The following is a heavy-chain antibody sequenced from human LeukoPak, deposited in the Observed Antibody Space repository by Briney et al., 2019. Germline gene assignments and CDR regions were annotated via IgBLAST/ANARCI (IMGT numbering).Heavy chain of an antibody. CDR3: ARSIQLWDYYFDY. V-gene: IGHV4-59*08. CDR1: VGSISSYY. J-gene: IGHJ4*02. CDR2: IYYSGCT. Sequence: PSETLSLTCTVSVGSISSYYWSWIRQPPGKGLAWIGYIYYSGCTNYNPSIMSRVTISVDTSKNQFSLKLSSVTAADTAVYYCARSIQLWDYYFDYWGQGTLVTVSS. D-gene: IGHD5-18*01.